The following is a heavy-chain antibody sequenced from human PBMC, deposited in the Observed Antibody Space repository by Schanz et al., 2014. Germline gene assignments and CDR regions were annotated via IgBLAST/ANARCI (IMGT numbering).Heavy chain of an antibody. J-gene: IGHJ6*02. CDR3: ARAEINSGYARYYYGMDV. V-gene: IGHV4-59*01. CDR2: IYYSGST. CDR1: GGSISNYY. D-gene: IGHD5-12*01. Sequence: QVQLQESGPGLVKPSETLSLTCTVSGGSISNYYWSWIRQPPGKGLEWIGYIYYSGSTNYNPSLKSRVTKSVDTSKNQFSLKLSSVTAADTAVYYCARAEINSGYARYYYGMDVWGQGTTVTVSS.